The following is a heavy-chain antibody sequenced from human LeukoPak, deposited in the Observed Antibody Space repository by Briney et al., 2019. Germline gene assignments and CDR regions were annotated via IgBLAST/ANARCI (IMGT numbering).Heavy chain of an antibody. D-gene: IGHD3-16*02. CDR3: ARDYLWGSYRYTPLDY. Sequence: PGGSLRLSCAASGFTFSSYSMNWVRQAPGKGLEWVAVISYDGNNKYYADSVKGRLTISRDDSKNTLYLQMNSLRAEDTAVYYCARDYLWGSYRYTPLDYWGQGTLVTVSS. CDR1: GFTFSSYS. V-gene: IGHV3-30*03. CDR2: ISYDGNNK. J-gene: IGHJ4*02.